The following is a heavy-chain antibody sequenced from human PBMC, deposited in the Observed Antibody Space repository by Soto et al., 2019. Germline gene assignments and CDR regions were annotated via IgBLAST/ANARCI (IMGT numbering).Heavy chain of an antibody. J-gene: IGHJ6*02. D-gene: IGHD2-2*01. CDR3: ARTLGYCSSTSCYGSYYYYYYGMDV. CDR2: IYYSGST. Sequence: SATLSLTCTVSGGSISSSSYYWGWIRQPPGKGLEWIGSIYYSGSTYYNPSLKSRVTISVDTSKNQFSLKLSSVTAADTAVYYCARTLGYCSSTSCYGSYYYYYYGMDVWGQGTTVTVSS. CDR1: GGSISSSSYY. V-gene: IGHV4-39*01.